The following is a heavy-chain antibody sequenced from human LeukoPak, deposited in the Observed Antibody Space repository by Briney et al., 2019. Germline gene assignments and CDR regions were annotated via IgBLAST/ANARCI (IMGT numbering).Heavy chain of an antibody. CDR2: ISGSGGST. CDR3: AKSVPITMVRGVISYFDY. CDR1: GFTFSSYA. V-gene: IGHV3-23*01. J-gene: IGHJ4*02. Sequence: PGGSLRLSCAASGFTFSSYAMSWVRQAPGKGLEWVSAISGSGGSTYYADSVKGRFTISRDNSKNTLYLQMNSLRAEDTAVYYCAKSVPITMVRGVISYFDYWGQGILVTVSS. D-gene: IGHD3-10*01.